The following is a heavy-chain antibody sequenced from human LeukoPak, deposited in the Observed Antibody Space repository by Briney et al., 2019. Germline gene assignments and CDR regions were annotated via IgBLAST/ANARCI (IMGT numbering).Heavy chain of an antibody. Sequence: PSETLSLTCTVSGGSISSYYWNWIRQPPGKGLEWIGYIYYSGSTNYNPSLKSRVTISVDTSKNQFSLKLSSVTAADTAVYYCAAGVAPTAFDYWGQGTLVTVSS. V-gene: IGHV4-59*01. J-gene: IGHJ4*02. CDR2: IYYSGST. D-gene: IGHD5-24*01. CDR1: GGSISSYY. CDR3: AAGVAPTAFDY.